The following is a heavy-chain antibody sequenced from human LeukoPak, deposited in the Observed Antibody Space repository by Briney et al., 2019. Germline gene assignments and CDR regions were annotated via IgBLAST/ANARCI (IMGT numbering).Heavy chain of an antibody. CDR1: GYIFTGYY. CDR3: ASNFGAAAAPDWFDP. V-gene: IGHV1-2*02. J-gene: IGHJ5*02. D-gene: IGHD6-13*01. CDR2: INPNSGAT. Sequence: ASVKVSCKASGYIFTGYYMHWVRQAPGQGLVWMGWINPNSGATNLAQKFQGRVTMTRDTSISTAYMELSRLRSDDTAVYYCASNFGAAAAPDWFDPWGQGTLVTVSS.